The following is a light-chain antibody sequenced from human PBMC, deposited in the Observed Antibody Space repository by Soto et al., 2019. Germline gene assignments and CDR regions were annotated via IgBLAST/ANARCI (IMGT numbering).Light chain of an antibody. CDR1: QSVSSN. J-gene: IGKJ2*01. CDR3: QQYHDWPPFT. Sequence: EIVMTQSPATLSVSPGERVTLSCRASQSVSSNLAWYQQKPGQAPRLLIYGASTRATGIPARFSGSGSGTEFTLTISSLQSDYFAVYYCQQYHDWPPFTFGQGTKLEIK. V-gene: IGKV3-15*01. CDR2: GAS.